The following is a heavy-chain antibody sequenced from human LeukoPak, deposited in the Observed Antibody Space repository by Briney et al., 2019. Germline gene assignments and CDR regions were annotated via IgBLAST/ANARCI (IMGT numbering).Heavy chain of an antibody. D-gene: IGHD2-2*01. CDR3: AKGDCSSTSCSGFYGMDV. CDR2: TSGGTT. CDR1: GFTFSTYA. J-gene: IGHJ6*04. Sequence: GGSLRLYCAASGFTFSTYAMNWVRQAPGKGLKWVSTTSGGTTYYADSVKGRFTISRDSSKSTLYLQMNSLRAKDTAVYYCAKGDCSSTSCSGFYGMDVWGRGTTVTVSS. V-gene: IGHV3-23*01.